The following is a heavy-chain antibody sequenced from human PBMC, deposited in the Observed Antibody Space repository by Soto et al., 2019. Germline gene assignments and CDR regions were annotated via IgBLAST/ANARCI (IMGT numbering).Heavy chain of an antibody. D-gene: IGHD3-22*01. CDR1: GYSISSGYY. CDR3: ARVYYDSGAYYYDYFDY. Sequence: SETLSLTCAVPGYSISSGYYWGWIRQPPGKGLEWIGSIYHSGSTYYNPSLKSRVTISVDTSKNQFSLKLSSVTAADTAVYYCARVYYDSGAYYYDYFDYWGQGTLVTVSS. CDR2: IYHSGST. J-gene: IGHJ4*02. V-gene: IGHV4-38-2*01.